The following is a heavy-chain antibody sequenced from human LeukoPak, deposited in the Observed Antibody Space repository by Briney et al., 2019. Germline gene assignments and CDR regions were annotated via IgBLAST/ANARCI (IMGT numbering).Heavy chain of an antibody. CDR1: GFTFSDYY. Sequence: GGSLRLSCAASGFTFSDYYMSWIRQAPGKGLEWVSYISSSGSTIYYADSVKGRFTISRDNAKNSLYLQMNSLRAEDTAVYYCARSPAFSAPEDFDYWGQGTLVTVSS. CDR2: ISSSGSTI. D-gene: IGHD1-14*01. J-gene: IGHJ4*02. V-gene: IGHV3-11*04. CDR3: ARSPAFSAPEDFDY.